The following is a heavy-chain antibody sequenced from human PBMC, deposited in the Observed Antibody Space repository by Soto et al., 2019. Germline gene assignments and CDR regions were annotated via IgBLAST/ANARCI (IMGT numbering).Heavy chain of an antibody. CDR2: INHSGST. D-gene: IGHD6-13*01. J-gene: IGHJ4*02. CDR3: VRGWYDGYYFDY. Sequence: QVQLQQWGAGLLKPSETLSLTCAVYGGSFSGYYWSWIRQPPGKGLEWIGEINHSGSTNYNPSLKSRVTISVDTSKNQFSLKLSSVTAADTAVYYCVRGWYDGYYFDYWGQGTLVTVSS. V-gene: IGHV4-34*01. CDR1: GGSFSGYY.